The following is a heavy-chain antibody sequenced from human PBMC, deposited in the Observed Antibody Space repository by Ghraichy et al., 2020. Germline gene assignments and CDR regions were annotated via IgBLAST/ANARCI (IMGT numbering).Heavy chain of an antibody. CDR2: INQSGSS. CDR1: GGSFSGHY. J-gene: IGHJ2*01. Sequence: SETLSLTCAIYGGSFSGHYWTWIRQPPGKGLEWIGEINQSGSSNYNPSLKSRVTISVDTSKNQFFLKLSSVTAAETAVFYCARGRGNSIFDLWGRGTLVTVSS. CDR3: ARGRGNSIFDL. V-gene: IGHV4-34*01. D-gene: IGHD4-23*01.